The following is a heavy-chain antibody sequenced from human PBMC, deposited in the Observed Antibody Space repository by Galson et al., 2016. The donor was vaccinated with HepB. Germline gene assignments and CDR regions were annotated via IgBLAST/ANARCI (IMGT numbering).Heavy chain of an antibody. CDR3: ARGIAASGLHYNYYGMDV. CDR1: GGSISSTDYF. Sequence: ETLSLTCTVSGGSISSTDYFWGWIRQSPGKGLEWIGSVYYTGATQYNPSLKSRVTMSVDTSKNQFSLNLSSVTAAATALYYCARGIAASGLHYNYYGMDVWGQGTTVTVSS. D-gene: IGHD6-13*01. J-gene: IGHJ6*02. V-gene: IGHV4-39*07. CDR2: VYYTGAT.